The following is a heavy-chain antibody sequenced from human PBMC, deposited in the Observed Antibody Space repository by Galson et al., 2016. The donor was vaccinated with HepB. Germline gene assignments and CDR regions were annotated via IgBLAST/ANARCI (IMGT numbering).Heavy chain of an antibody. J-gene: IGHJ4*02. D-gene: IGHD1-14*01. CDR2: IYYSGRST. CDR3: ARAEPDSNFDY. Sequence: SETLSLTCTVSGGSISSSSYYGSWIRQPPGKGLEWIGSIYYSGRSTYSNPSLRSRVTMSVDTAKNQVSLKLSSVTAADTAVYYCARAEPDSNFDYWGQGTLVTVSS. V-gene: IGHV4-39*07. CDR1: GGSISSSSYY.